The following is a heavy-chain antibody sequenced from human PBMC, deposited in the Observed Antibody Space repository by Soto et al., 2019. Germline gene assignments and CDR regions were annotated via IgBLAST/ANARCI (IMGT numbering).Heavy chain of an antibody. CDR2: IYYSGST. J-gene: IGHJ5*02. V-gene: IGHV4-39*07. Sequence: PSETLSLTCTVSGGSISSSSYYWGWIRQPPGKGLEWIGSIYYSGSTYYNPSLKSRVTISVDTSKNQFSLKLSSVTAADTAVYYCARLLFGAANWFDPWGQGTLVTVSS. CDR3: ARLLFGAANWFDP. CDR1: GGSISSSSYY. D-gene: IGHD3-10*01.